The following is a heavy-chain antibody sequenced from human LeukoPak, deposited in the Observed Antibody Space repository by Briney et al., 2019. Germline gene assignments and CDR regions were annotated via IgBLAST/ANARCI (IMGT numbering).Heavy chain of an antibody. V-gene: IGHV3-23*01. Sequence: PGGSLRLSCEVSGFTVSNNYLNWVRQAPGEGLEWVSVIGGGGDTSTYYADSVKGRFTISRDNSKNTLYLHMNSLRAEDTAVYYCATRGIAAAWGQGTLVTVSS. CDR1: GFTVSNNY. CDR2: IGGGGDTST. CDR3: ATRGIAAA. D-gene: IGHD6-13*01. J-gene: IGHJ5*02.